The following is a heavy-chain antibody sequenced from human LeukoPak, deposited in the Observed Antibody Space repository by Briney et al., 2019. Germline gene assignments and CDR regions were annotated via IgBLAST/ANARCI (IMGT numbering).Heavy chain of an antibody. Sequence: ASVKVSCKASGYTFTSYYMHWVRQAPGQGLEWMGIINPSGGSTSYAQKFQGRVTMTRDTSTSTVYMELSSLRSEDTAVYYCARESIAVAGTGDFDYWGQGTLVTVSS. V-gene: IGHV1-46*01. CDR2: INPSGGST. J-gene: IGHJ4*02. D-gene: IGHD6-19*01. CDR1: GYTFTSYY. CDR3: ARESIAVAGTGDFDY.